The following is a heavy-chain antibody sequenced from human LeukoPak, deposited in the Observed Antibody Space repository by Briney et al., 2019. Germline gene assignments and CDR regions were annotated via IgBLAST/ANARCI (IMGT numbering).Heavy chain of an antibody. D-gene: IGHD6-19*01. V-gene: IGHV3-23*01. CDR3: AKGRTFIAVAAYD. CDR1: GFTFSSYA. J-gene: IGHJ4*02. Sequence: GGSLRLSCAASGFTFSSYAMSWVRQAPGKGLEWVSAISGSGGGTYYADSVKGRFTISRNNSKNTLYLQMNSLRAEDTAVYYCAKGRTFIAVAAYDWGQGTLVTVSS. CDR2: ISGSGGGT.